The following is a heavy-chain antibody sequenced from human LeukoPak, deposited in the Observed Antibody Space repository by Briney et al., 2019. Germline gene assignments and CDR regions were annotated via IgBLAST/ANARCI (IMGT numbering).Heavy chain of an antibody. Sequence: SETLSLTCAVYGGSISSYYWSWIRQPPGEGLEWIGYIYYSGSTNYNPSLKSRVTISVDTSKNQFSLKLSSVTAADTAVYYCARASYGSGSYYPNWFDPWGQGTLVTVSS. V-gene: IGHV4-59*01. J-gene: IGHJ5*02. CDR1: GGSISSYY. D-gene: IGHD3-10*01. CDR2: IYYSGST. CDR3: ARASYGSGSYYPNWFDP.